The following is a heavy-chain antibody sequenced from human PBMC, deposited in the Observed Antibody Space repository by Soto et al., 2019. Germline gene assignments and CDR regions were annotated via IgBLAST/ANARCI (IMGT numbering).Heavy chain of an antibody. Sequence: QVQLVESGGGVVQPGTSLRLSCVGSGFTFRSYVIHWVRQAPGKGLEWVALTSYDGSNNFYGDSVKGRFTISRDNSRNTVDLQMDSLSLEATALYYCARWGTTGGLDVWGQGTLVSVSS. CDR3: ARWGTTGGLDV. D-gene: IGHD3-16*01. V-gene: IGHV3-33*05. J-gene: IGHJ4*02. CDR2: TSYDGSNN. CDR1: GFTFRSYV.